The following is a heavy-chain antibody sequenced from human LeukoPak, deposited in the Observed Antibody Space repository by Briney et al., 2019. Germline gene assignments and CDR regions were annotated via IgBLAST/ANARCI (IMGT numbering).Heavy chain of an antibody. J-gene: IGHJ6*02. CDR2: IKQDGSEK. CDR1: GFTFSNYW. CDR3: ARDGS. V-gene: IGHV3-7*01. Sequence: PGGSLRLSCAVSGFTFSNYWMSWVRQAPGKGLEWVANIKQDGSEKYYVDSVKGRFTISRDNAKNSLHLQMNSLRAEDTAVYYCARDGSWGQGTTVTVSS.